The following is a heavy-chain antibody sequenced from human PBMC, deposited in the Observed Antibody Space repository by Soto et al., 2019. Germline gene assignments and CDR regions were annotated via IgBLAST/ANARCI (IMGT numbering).Heavy chain of an antibody. J-gene: IGHJ1*01. V-gene: IGHV2-5*05. CDR2: IYWDDDA. CDR1: GFSLTTSGLG. Sequence: QITLKESGPTLVKPTQTLTLTCNFSGFSLTTSGLGVAWIRQPPGKAPEWLALIYWDDDARHGPSLKERLSIIKDTSKNQVILTLTNVDRPDTAIYFCILVIRGVIWNWGQGTQVTVS. CDR3: ILVIRGVIWN. D-gene: IGHD3-10*01.